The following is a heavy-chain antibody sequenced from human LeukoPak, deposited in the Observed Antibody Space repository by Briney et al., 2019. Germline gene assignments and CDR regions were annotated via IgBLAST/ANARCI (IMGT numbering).Heavy chain of an antibody. CDR3: ARELYSSSWYPSDYYYYYMDV. V-gene: IGHV4-59*01. Sequence: SETLSLTCTVSGGSISSYYWSWIRQPPGKGLEWIGYIYYSGSTNYNPSLKSRVTISVDTSKNQISLKLSSVTAADTAVYYCARELYSSSWYPSDYYYYYMDVWGKGITVTVSS. CDR1: GGSISSYY. D-gene: IGHD6-13*01. CDR2: IYYSGST. J-gene: IGHJ6*03.